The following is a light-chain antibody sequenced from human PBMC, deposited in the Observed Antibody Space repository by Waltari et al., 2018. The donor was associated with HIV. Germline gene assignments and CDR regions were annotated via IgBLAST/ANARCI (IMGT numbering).Light chain of an antibody. CDR3: QQYANWPCT. V-gene: IGKV3-15*01. CDR1: QSVNNN. CDR2: DAS. J-gene: IGKJ5*01. Sequence: EMVLTPSPATLSVSQGERVTFTCRASQSVNNNLAWYQQKPGRAPRLLISDASTRATGIPARFSGSGSGTEFTLTISSLQSEDFAVYFCQQYANWPCTFGQGTRVEIK.